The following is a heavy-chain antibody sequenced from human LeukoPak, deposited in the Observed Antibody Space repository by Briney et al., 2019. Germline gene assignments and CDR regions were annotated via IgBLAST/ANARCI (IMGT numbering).Heavy chain of an antibody. Sequence: ASVKVSCKASGYTFTSYGISWVRQAPGQGLEWMGWISVYNGNTNYAQKLQGRVTMTTDTSTSTAHMELRSLRSDDTAVYYCARDLGYYDSSGTYYFDYWGQGTLVTVSS. J-gene: IGHJ4*02. CDR3: ARDLGYYDSSGTYYFDY. V-gene: IGHV1-18*01. D-gene: IGHD3-22*01. CDR2: ISVYNGNT. CDR1: GYTFTSYG.